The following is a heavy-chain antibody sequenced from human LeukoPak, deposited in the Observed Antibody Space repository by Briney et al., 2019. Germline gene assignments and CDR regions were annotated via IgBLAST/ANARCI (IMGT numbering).Heavy chain of an antibody. CDR2: IIPILGIA. Sequence: SVKVSCKASGDTFSSYAISWVRQAPGQGLEWMGRIIPILGIANYAQKFQGRVTITADKSTSTAYMELSSLRSEDTAVYYCARARVNYYDSSGFFDYWGQGTLVTVSS. D-gene: IGHD3-22*01. CDR1: GDTFSSYA. CDR3: ARARVNYYDSSGFFDY. V-gene: IGHV1-69*04. J-gene: IGHJ4*02.